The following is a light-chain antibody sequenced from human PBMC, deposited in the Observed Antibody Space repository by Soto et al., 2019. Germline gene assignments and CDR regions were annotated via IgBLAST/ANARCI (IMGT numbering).Light chain of an antibody. Sequence: DIQMTQSPSSLSASVGDRVTITCRASQSISSYLNWYQQKPGKAPKLLIYAAFSLQSGVPSRFSGSGSRTDFTLTISSLQPEDFATYYCQQSYSTLRTFGPGTKVDIK. V-gene: IGKV1-39*01. J-gene: IGKJ3*01. CDR3: QQSYSTLRT. CDR1: QSISSY. CDR2: AAF.